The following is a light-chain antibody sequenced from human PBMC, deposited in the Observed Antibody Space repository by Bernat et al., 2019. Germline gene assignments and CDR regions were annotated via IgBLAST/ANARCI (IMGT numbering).Light chain of an antibody. CDR1: QRFLYN. CDR2: DTS. CDR3: HQYNNWPQT. Sequence: IVMTQSPATLSLSPGERATLSCRASQRFLYNLSWYQQKPRRAPRLLIFDTSTRATGVPARFSGSRSGAEFTLTISSLQSEDFAVYYCHQYNNWPQTFGQGTKVEI. V-gene: IGKV3-15*01. J-gene: IGKJ1*01.